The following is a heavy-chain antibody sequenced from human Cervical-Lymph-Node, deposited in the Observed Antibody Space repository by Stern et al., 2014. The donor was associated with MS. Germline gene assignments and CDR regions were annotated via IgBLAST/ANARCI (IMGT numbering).Heavy chain of an antibody. J-gene: IGHJ4*02. D-gene: IGHD2-15*01. CDR3: SRGYCSGGSCPPDY. V-gene: IGHV1-2*06. Sequence: VQLVESGAEVKKPGASVKVSCKASGYTFTGYYMHWVRQAPGQGLEWMGRINPNSGGASYAQKLQCRVTMTRDTSMSTAYMELSRMRSDDTAVYYCSRGYCSGGSCPPDYWGQGTLVTVSS. CDR2: INPNSGGA. CDR1: GYTFTGYY.